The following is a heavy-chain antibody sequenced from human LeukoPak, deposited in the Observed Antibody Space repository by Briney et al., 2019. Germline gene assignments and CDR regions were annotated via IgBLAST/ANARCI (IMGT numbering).Heavy chain of an antibody. J-gene: IGHJ3*02. CDR2: ISSNAYST. CDR1: GFAFGSYA. V-gene: IGHV3-23*01. Sequence: GSLRLSCAASGFAFGSYAMSWVRQAPGKGLEWVAAISSNAYSTYYADSLKGPFTISRDNSKNTLYLQMNSLRSDDTAVYYCARDYDGIDAFDIWGQGTMVTVSS. CDR3: ARDYDGIDAFDI. D-gene: IGHD3-3*01.